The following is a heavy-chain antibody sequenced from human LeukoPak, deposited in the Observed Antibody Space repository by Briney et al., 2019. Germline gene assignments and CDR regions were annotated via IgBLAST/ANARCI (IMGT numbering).Heavy chain of an antibody. V-gene: IGHV3-23*01. CDR3: AKDVGGNSLFDY. CDR1: GFTFSSCA. Sequence: GGSLRLSCAASGFTFSSCAMSWVRQAPGKGLEWVSTISDSGGNTHYADSVKGRFTISRDNSKNTLYLQMDSLRAGDTAVFYCAKDVGGNSLFDYWGQGTLVTVSS. J-gene: IGHJ4*02. D-gene: IGHD4-23*01. CDR2: ISDSGGNT.